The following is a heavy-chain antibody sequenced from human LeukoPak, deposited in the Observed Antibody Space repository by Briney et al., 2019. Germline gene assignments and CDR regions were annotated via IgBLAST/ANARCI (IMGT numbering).Heavy chain of an antibody. D-gene: IGHD3-10*01. V-gene: IGHV3-23*01. J-gene: IGHJ3*02. Sequence: GGSLRLSCAASGLTVSSNYMSWVRQAPGKGLEWVSAISGSGGSTYYADSVKGRFTISRDNSKNTLYLQMNSLRAEDTAVYYCAKDPRGDDAFDIWGQGTMVTVSS. CDR3: AKDPRGDDAFDI. CDR2: ISGSGGST. CDR1: GLTVSSNY.